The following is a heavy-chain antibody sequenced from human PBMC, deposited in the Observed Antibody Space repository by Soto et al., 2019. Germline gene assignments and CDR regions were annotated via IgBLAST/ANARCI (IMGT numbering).Heavy chain of an antibody. Sequence: SETLSLTCTVSGGSISSYYWSWIRQPPGKGLEWIGYIYYSGSTNYNPSLKSRVTISVDTSKNQFSLKLSSVTAADTAVYYCARHPGCSSTSCQYPMDHNWFDPWGQGTLVTVSS. CDR3: ARHPGCSSTSCQYPMDHNWFDP. CDR2: IYYSGST. V-gene: IGHV4-59*08. D-gene: IGHD2-2*01. J-gene: IGHJ5*02. CDR1: GGSISSYY.